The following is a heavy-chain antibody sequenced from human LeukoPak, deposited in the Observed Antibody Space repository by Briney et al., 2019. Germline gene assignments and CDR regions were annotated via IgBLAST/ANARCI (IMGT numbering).Heavy chain of an antibody. J-gene: IGHJ4*02. Sequence: PGGSLRLSCAASGFTFSSYAMSWVRQAPGKGLEWVSAISGSGGSTYYADSVKGRFTISRDNSKNTLYLQMNSLRAEDTAVYYCAKPTDYDFWSGSYYFDYWGQGTLVTVSS. D-gene: IGHD3-3*01. CDR1: GFTFSSYA. CDR3: AKPTDYDFWSGSYYFDY. CDR2: ISGSGGST. V-gene: IGHV3-23*01.